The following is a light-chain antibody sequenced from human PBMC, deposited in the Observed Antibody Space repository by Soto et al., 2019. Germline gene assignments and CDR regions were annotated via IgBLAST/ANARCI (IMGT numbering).Light chain of an antibody. CDR3: SSYTSSNTLV. Sequence: QSALTQPASVSGSPGQSITISCTGTSGDVGAYNYVSWYQQHPGKAPKLMXXXXXXXXXXXXXXXXXXXSGNTASLTISGLQAEDXADYYCSSYTSSNTLVFGGGTKLTVL. CDR2: XXX. J-gene: IGLJ2*01. CDR1: SGDVGAYNY. V-gene: IGLV2-14*01.